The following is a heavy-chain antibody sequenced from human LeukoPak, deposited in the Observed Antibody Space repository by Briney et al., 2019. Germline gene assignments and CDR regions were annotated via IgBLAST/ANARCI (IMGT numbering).Heavy chain of an antibody. Sequence: PGGSLRLSCAASGFTFSSYGMSWVRQAPGKGLEWVSAISGSGGSTYYADSVKGRFTISRDNSKNTLYLQMNSLRAEDTAVYYCAIGYNWNSNWFDPWGQGTLVTVSS. CDR3: AIGYNWNSNWFDP. D-gene: IGHD1-7*01. J-gene: IGHJ5*02. CDR2: ISGSGGST. CDR1: GFTFSSYG. V-gene: IGHV3-23*01.